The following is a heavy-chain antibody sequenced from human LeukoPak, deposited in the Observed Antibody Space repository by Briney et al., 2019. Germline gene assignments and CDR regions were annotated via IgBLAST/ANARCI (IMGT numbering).Heavy chain of an antibody. Sequence: ASVKVSCKASGYTFTSYGISWVRQAPGQGLEWLGWISTYNGNTHYAQKLQGRVTMTTDTSTATACMELRSLRSDDTAVYYCARDYRTGFDYWGQGTLVTVSS. CDR2: ISTYNGNT. CDR1: GYTFTSYG. J-gene: IGHJ4*02. D-gene: IGHD7-27*01. CDR3: ARDYRTGFDY. V-gene: IGHV1-18*01.